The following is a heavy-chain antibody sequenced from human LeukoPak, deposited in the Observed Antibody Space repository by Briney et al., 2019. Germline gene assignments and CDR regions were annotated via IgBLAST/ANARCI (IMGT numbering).Heavy chain of an antibody. CDR1: GGTFSSYA. CDR3: ARGGPYSGYDYGSWYMDV. D-gene: IGHD5-12*01. V-gene: IGHV1-69*05. Sequence: SVKVSCKASGGTFSSYAISWVRQAPGQGLEWMGGIIPIFGTANYAQKFQVRVTITTDESTSTAYMELSSLRSEDTAVYYCARGGPYSGYDYGSWYMDVWGKGTTVTVSS. J-gene: IGHJ6*03. CDR2: IIPIFGTA.